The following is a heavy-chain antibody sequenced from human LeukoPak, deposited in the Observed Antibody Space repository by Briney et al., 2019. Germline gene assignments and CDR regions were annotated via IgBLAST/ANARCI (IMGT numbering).Heavy chain of an antibody. D-gene: IGHD3-10*01. CDR2: IYYSGST. Sequence: PSETLSLTCTFSGGFISGSNYYWAWIRQTPGKGLEWIASIYYSGSTYYDPSLKRRVTISVDTSKNQFSMKLSSVTAADTAVYYCASHMTRITMVRGVSFDYWGQGTLVTVSS. CDR3: ASHMTRITMVRGVSFDY. J-gene: IGHJ4*02. V-gene: IGHV4-39*07. CDR1: GGFISGSNYY.